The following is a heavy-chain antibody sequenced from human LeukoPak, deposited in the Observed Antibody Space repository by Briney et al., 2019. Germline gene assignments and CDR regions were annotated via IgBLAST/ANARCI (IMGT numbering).Heavy chain of an antibody. CDR2: INPNSGDT. J-gene: IGHJ4*02. D-gene: IGHD2-2*01. CDR1: GGTFSGYH. Sequence: EASVKVSCTASGGTFSGYHMHWVRQAPGQGLEWMGRINPNSGDTNYAQKFQGRVTMTRDTSISTAYMELGRLRSDDTAVYYCARDYCSSTSCLFDYWGQGTLVTVSS. V-gene: IGHV1-2*06. CDR3: ARDYCSSTSCLFDY.